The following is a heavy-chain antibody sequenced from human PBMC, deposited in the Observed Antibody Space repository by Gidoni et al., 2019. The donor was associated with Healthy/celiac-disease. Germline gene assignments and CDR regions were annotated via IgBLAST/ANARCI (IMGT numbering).Heavy chain of an antibody. Sequence: QVQLVESGGGLVKPGGSLRLSRAVFGFTFCYYYMSWIRQAPGKGLEWVSYISSSSSYTNYADSVKGRFTISRDNAKNSLYLQMNSLRAEDTAVYYCARGKTYYYGSGSYSPAPYWGQGTLVTVSS. CDR2: ISSSSSYT. V-gene: IGHV3-11*06. D-gene: IGHD3-10*01. J-gene: IGHJ4*02. CDR1: GFTFCYYY. CDR3: ARGKTYYYGSGSYSPAPY.